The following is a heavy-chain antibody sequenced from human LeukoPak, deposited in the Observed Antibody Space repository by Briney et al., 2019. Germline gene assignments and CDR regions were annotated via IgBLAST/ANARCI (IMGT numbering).Heavy chain of an antibody. CDR2: IKQDGSEK. CDR3: ARDNKVGGYSYGS. V-gene: IGHV3-7*01. J-gene: IGHJ5*02. CDR1: GFTFSSYW. D-gene: IGHD5-18*01. Sequence: GGSLRLSCAASGFTFSSYWMSWVRQAPGKGLEWVANIKQDGSEKYYVDSVKGRFTISRDNAKNSLYLQMNSLRAEDTAVYYCARDNKVGGYSYGSWGQGTLVTVSS.